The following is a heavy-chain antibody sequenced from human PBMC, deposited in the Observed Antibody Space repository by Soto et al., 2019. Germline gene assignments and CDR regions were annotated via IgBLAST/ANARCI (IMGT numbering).Heavy chain of an antibody. CDR2: INHSGST. J-gene: IGHJ4*02. D-gene: IGHD3-10*01. Sequence: SETLSLTCTVYGGSFSCYYWSWIRQPPGKGLEWIGEINHSGSTNYNPSLKSRVTISVDTSKNQFSLKLSSVTAADTAVYYCARFNDGSGSYYFDYWGQGTLVTVS. CDR1: GGSFSCYY. CDR3: ARFNDGSGSYYFDY. V-gene: IGHV4-34*01.